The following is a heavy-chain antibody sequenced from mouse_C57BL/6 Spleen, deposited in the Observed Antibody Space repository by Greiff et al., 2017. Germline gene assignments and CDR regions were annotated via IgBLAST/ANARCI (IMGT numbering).Heavy chain of an antibody. CDR2: IYPSDSET. CDR1: GYTFTSYW. CDR3: ARGVLRYLWYFDV. Sequence: VQLQQPGAELVRPGSSVKLSCKASGYTFTSYWMDWVKQRPGQGLEWIGNIYPSDSETHYNQKFKDKATLTVDKSSSTAYMQLSSLTSEDSAVYYCARGVLRYLWYFDVWGTGTTVTVSS. D-gene: IGHD1-1*01. J-gene: IGHJ1*03. V-gene: IGHV1-61*01.